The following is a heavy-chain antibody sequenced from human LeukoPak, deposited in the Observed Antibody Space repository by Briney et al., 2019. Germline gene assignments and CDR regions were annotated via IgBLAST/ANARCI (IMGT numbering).Heavy chain of an antibody. J-gene: IGHJ4*02. V-gene: IGHV1-2*02. CDR1: GYTFTGYY. CDR3: ARDSSGYRRLDY. CDR2: INPNSGGT. D-gene: IGHD3-22*01. Sequence: ASVKVSCKASGYTFTGYYMHWVRQAPGQGLEWMGWINPNSGGTNYAQKFQGRVTITADESTSTAYMELSSLRSEDTAVYYCARDSSGYRRLDYWGQGTLVTVSS.